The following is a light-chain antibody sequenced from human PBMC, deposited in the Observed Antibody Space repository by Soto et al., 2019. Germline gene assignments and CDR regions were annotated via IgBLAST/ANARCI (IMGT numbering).Light chain of an antibody. CDR3: QSYDSSLSAYV. V-gene: IGLV1-40*01. CDR1: SSNIGAGYD. CDR2: GNS. Sequence: QSVLPQPPSVSGAPGQRVTISCTGSSSNIGAGYDVHWYQQLPGTAPKLLIYGNSNRPSGVPDRFSGYKSGTSASLAITGLQAEDEADYYCQSYDSSLSAYVCGTGTQVTVL. J-gene: IGLJ1*01.